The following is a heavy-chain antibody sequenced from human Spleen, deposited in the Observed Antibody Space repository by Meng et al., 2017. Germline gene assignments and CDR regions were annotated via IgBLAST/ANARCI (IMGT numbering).Heavy chain of an antibody. Sequence: GESLKISCAASGFSFIDHYMDWVRQAPGKGLEWVGRSRNRAKSYTTEYAASVKGRFIISRDNSQNSLYLHMDSLKIDDTAVYFCARLSGEAGARDFDYWGQGTLVTVSS. V-gene: IGHV3-72*01. J-gene: IGHJ4*02. CDR1: GFSFIDHY. D-gene: IGHD1-26*01. CDR2: SRNRAKSYTT. CDR3: ARLSGEAGARDFDY.